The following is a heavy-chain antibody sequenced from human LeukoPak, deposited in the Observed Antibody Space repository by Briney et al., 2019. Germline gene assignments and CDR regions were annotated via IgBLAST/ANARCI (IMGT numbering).Heavy chain of an antibody. Sequence: SETLSLTCTVSGGSISSSSYYWGWIRQPPGKGLEWIGSIYYSGSTYYNPSLKSRVTISVDTSKNQFSLKLSSVTAADTAEYYCARPQGYQLLDFEYWGQGTLVTVSS. V-gene: IGHV4-39*01. CDR1: GGSISSSSYY. J-gene: IGHJ4*02. D-gene: IGHD2-2*01. CDR3: ARPQGYQLLDFEY. CDR2: IYYSGST.